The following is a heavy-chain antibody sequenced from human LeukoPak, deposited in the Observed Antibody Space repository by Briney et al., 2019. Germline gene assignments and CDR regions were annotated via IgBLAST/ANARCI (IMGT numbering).Heavy chain of an antibody. J-gene: IGHJ3*02. CDR1: GGSISSGSYY. V-gene: IGHV4-61*02. D-gene: IGHD4-17*01. CDR2: IYTSGST. Sequence: SETLSLTCTVSGGSISSGSYYWSWIRQPAGKGLEGIGRIYTSGSTNYNPSLKSRVTISVDTSKNQFSLKLSSVTAADTAVYYCAREKTTVTSDAFDIWGQGTMVTVSS. CDR3: AREKTTVTSDAFDI.